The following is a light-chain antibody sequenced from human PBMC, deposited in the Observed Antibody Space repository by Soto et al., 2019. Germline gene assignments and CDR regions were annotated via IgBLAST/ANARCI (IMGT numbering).Light chain of an antibody. CDR2: GAS. CDR1: QSVSSSY. J-gene: IGKJ4*01. CDR3: QQYASSPLLT. Sequence: EIVLTQSPGTLSLSPGERATLSSRAIQSVSSSYLAWYQQKPGQAPRLLIYGASSRATGIPDRFSGSGSGTDFTLSISRLEPEDFAVYYCQQYASSPLLTFGGGTKV. V-gene: IGKV3-20*01.